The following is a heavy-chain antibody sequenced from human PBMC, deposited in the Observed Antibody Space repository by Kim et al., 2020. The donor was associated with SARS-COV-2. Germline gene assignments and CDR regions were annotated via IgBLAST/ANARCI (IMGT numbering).Heavy chain of an antibody. CDR3: AKDGGHSSSWYLANGYFDL. CDR1: GFTFSSYG. D-gene: IGHD6-13*01. J-gene: IGHJ2*01. Sequence: GGSLRLSCAASGFTFSSYGMHWVRQAPGKGLEWVAVISYDGSNKYYADSVKGRFTISRDNSKNTLYLQMNSLRAEDTAVYYCAKDGGHSSSWYLANGYFDLWGRGTLVTVSS. V-gene: IGHV3-30*18. CDR2: ISYDGSNK.